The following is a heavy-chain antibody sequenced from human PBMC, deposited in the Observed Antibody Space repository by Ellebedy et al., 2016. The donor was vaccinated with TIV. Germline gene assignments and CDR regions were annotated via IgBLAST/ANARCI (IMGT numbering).Heavy chain of an antibody. V-gene: IGHV1-18*01. D-gene: IGHD3-22*01. Sequence: ASVKVSCKASGYTFNKYGITWVRQAPGQGLEWMGWISAYNGNTNYARKLQGRVTMTTDTSTSTAYMELTSLRSDDTAVYYCARAIEAYYYDSSGVKEVAFDIWGQGTMVTVSS. CDR3: ARAIEAYYYDSSGVKEVAFDI. CDR2: ISAYNGNT. CDR1: GYTFNKYG. J-gene: IGHJ3*02.